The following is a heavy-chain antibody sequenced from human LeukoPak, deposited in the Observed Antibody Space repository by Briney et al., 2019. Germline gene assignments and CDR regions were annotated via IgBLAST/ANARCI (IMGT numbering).Heavy chain of an antibody. D-gene: IGHD2-2*01. CDR3: ARGWFVVPANNWFDP. Sequence: SETLSLTCAVYGGXFSGYYWSWIRQPPGKGLEWIGEINHSGSTNYNPSLKSRVTISVDTSKNQFSLKLSSVTAADTAVYYCARGWFVVPANNWFDPWGQGTLVTVSS. CDR2: INHSGST. V-gene: IGHV4-34*01. CDR1: GGXFSGYY. J-gene: IGHJ5*02.